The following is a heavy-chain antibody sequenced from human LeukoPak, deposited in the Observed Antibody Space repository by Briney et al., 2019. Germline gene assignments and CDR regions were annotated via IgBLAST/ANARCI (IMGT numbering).Heavy chain of an antibody. CDR1: GYTFTSYD. J-gene: IGHJ3*02. V-gene: IGHV1-8*01. CDR2: MNPNSGNT. D-gene: IGHD2-2*01. CDR3: ARTDIVVVPAACDAFDI. Sequence: GASVKVSCKASGYTFTSYDINWVRQATGQGLEWMGWMNPNSGNTGYAQKFQGRVTMTRNTSISTAYMELSSLRSEDTAVYYCARTDIVVVPAACDAFDIWGQGTMVTVSS.